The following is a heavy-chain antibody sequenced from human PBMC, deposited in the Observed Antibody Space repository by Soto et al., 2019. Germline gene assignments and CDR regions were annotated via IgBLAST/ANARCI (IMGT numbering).Heavy chain of an antibody. Sequence: QVQLVQSGAEVKKPGSSVKVSCKASGGTFSSYAISWVRQAPGQGLEWMGGIIPISDTTNYAQKFQGRVTITADESTSTAYMELSSLGSEDTAVYYCARSQGSSTSLEIYYYYYCGMDVWGQGTTVTVSS. V-gene: IGHV1-69*01. D-gene: IGHD2-2*01. J-gene: IGHJ6*02. CDR3: ARSQGSSTSLEIYYYYYCGMDV. CDR1: GGTFSSYA. CDR2: IIPISDTT.